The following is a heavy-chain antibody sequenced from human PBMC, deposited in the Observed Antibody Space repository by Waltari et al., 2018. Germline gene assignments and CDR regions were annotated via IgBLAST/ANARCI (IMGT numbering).Heavy chain of an antibody. CDR1: GFPFGGCW. CDR3: ARDFSPESSGSYFDAFDI. Sequence: EVQLVGSGGGLGWPGGCLGLASAAPGFPFGGCWLTWVRQAAGKGLEWVANIRGDGSVKNFLDSVKGRFTISRDNAKNSLYLQMNSLRAEDTAIYYCARDFSPESSGSYFDAFDIWGQGTMVTVSS. J-gene: IGHJ3*02. D-gene: IGHD3-10*01. V-gene: IGHV3-7*01. CDR2: IRGDGSVK.